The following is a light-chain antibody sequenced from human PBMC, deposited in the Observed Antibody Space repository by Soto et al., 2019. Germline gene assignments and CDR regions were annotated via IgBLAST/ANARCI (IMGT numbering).Light chain of an antibody. CDR2: NTS. CDR3: QQYNGYSRT. Sequence: DIQMTQSPSTLSGSVVDRVTITCRASQTISSWLAWYQQKPGKAPKLLIYNTSTLESGVPSRFTASGSGTEFTLTIASLQPDDFATYYRQQYNGYSRTFGQGTKVDIK. V-gene: IGKV1-5*01. J-gene: IGKJ1*01. CDR1: QTISSW.